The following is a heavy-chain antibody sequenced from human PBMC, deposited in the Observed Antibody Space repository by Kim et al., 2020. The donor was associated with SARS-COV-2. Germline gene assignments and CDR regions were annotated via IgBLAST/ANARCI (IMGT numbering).Heavy chain of an antibody. J-gene: IGHJ4*02. D-gene: IGHD3-22*01. CDR2: ISYDGSNK. V-gene: IGHV3-30*04. CDR1: GFTFSSYA. Sequence: GGSLRLSCAASGFTFSSYAMHWVRQAPGKGLEWVAVISYDGSNKYYADSVKGRFTISRDNSKNTLYLQMNSLRAEDTAVYYCAREPMRGIVVVITYYFDYWAREPWSPSPQ. CDR3: AREPMRGIVVVITYYFDY.